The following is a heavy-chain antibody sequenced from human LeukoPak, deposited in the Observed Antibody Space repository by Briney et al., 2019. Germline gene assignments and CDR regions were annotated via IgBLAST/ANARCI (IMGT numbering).Heavy chain of an antibody. CDR2: IYYSGST. J-gene: IGHJ6*03. CDR1: DGSIISSSYY. V-gene: IGHV4-39*07. CDR3: ARGRYSSSWYVLYYYYYYMDV. D-gene: IGHD6-13*01. Sequence: SETLSLTCTVSDGSIISSSYYWGRIRQPPGKGLEWIGSIYYSGSTSYNPSLKSRVTISVATSKNQFSLRLSSVTAADTAVYYCARGRYSSSWYVLYYYYYYMDVWGKGTTVTVSS.